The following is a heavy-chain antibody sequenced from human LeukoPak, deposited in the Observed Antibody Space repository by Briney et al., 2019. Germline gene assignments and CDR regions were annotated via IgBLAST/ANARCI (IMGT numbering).Heavy chain of an antibody. V-gene: IGHV1-69*05. CDR1: GGTFSSYA. J-gene: IGHJ6*03. D-gene: IGHD3-3*01. CDR2: IIPIFGTA. Sequence: GASVKVSCKASGGTFSSYAISWVRQAPGQGLEWMGGIIPIFGTANYAQKFQGRVTITTDESTGTAYMELSSLRSEDTAVYYCARGPNDDFWSGYSEYYYYYMDVWGKGTTVTVSS. CDR3: ARGPNDDFWSGYSEYYYYYMDV.